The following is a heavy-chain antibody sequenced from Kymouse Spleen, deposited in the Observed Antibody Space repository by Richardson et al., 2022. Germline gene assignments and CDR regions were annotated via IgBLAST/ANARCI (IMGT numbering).Heavy chain of an antibody. J-gene: IGHJ4*02. CDR2: ISYDGSNK. Sequence: QVQLVESGGGVVQPGRSLRLSCAASGFTFSSYGMHWVRQAPGKGLEWVAVISYDGSNKYYADSVKGRFTISRDNSKNTLYLQMNSLRAEDTAVYYCAKAPSGSYWLYYFDYWGQGTLVTVSS. CDR1: GFTFSSYG. V-gene: IGHV3-30*18. CDR3: AKAPSGSYWLYYFDY. D-gene: IGHD1-26*01.